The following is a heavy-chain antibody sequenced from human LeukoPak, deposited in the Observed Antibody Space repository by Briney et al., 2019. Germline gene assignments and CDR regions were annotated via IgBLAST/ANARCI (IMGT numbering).Heavy chain of an antibody. J-gene: IGHJ4*02. CDR1: GGTFSSYA. Sequence: ASVKVSYKSSGGTFSSYAISWVRQAPGQGLEWMGRIIPILGIANYAQKFQGRVTITADKSTSTAYMELSSLRSEDTAVYYCARDLGDPRSPFDYWGQGTLVTVSS. V-gene: IGHV1-69*04. D-gene: IGHD3-16*01. CDR3: ARDLGDPRSPFDY. CDR2: IIPILGIA.